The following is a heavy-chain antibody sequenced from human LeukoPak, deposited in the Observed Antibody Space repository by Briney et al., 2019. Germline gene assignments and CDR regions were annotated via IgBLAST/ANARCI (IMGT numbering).Heavy chain of an antibody. CDR2: IRSSGSYI. Sequence: GGSLRLSCAASGFTFSSYSMNWVRQAPGKGLEWVSSIRSSGSYIYYADSVRGRFTISRDNAKNSLYLQMNSLRAEDTAVYYCARKATHVVVAAHNFDYWGQGTLVTVSS. CDR3: ARKATHVVVAAHNFDY. J-gene: IGHJ4*02. D-gene: IGHD2-15*01. V-gene: IGHV3-21*03. CDR1: GFTFSSYS.